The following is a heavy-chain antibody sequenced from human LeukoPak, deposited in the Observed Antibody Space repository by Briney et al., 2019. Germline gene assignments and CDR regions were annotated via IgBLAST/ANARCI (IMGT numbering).Heavy chain of an antibody. CDR3: ARQETSTYNGAFDI. D-gene: IGHD1-1*01. V-gene: IGHV3-7*01. Sequence: GGSLRLSCAASELIFSSSWMSWVRQAPGKGLEWVANIKKDGSEKYYADSVKGRFTISRDNAKNSLYLQMNSLRADDTAVYHCARQETSTYNGAFDIWGQGTMVTVSS. J-gene: IGHJ3*02. CDR2: IKKDGSEK. CDR1: ELIFSSSW.